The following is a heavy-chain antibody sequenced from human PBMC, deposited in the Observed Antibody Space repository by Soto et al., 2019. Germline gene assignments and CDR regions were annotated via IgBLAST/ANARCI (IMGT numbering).Heavy chain of an antibody. CDR1: GFTFSSYG. J-gene: IGHJ6*02. CDR2: ISYDGSNK. Sequence: QVQLVESGGGVVQPGRSLRLSCAASGFTFSSYGMHWVRQAPGKGLEWVAVISYDGSNKYYADSVKGRFTISRDNSKNTLYLQMNSLRADDTAVYYCAKDAGFNWNYADADYGMDVWGQGTTVTVSS. V-gene: IGHV3-30*18. CDR3: AKDAGFNWNYADADYGMDV. D-gene: IGHD1-7*01.